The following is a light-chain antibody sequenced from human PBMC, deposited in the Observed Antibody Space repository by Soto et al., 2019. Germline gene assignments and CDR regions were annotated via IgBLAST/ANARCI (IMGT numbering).Light chain of an antibody. CDR3: YSSRSSSSTFYV. CDR1: SSDIGGSNY. CDR2: GVS. V-gene: IGLV2-14*03. J-gene: IGLJ1*01. Sequence: QSALTQPASVSGSHGQSITISCAGTSSDIGGSNYVSWYQQHPGKAPKLMIYGVSNRPSGVSNRFSGSKSGNTASLTISGLQAEDEADYFCYSSRSSSSTFYVFGTGTKLTVL.